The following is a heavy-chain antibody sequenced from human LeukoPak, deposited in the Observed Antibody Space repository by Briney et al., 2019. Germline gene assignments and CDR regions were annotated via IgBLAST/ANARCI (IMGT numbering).Heavy chain of an antibody. D-gene: IGHD1-26*01. CDR1: GGSISSSSYY. Sequence: SETLSLTCTVSGGSISSSSYYWGWTRQPPGKGLEWIGSIYYSGSTYYNPSLKSRVTISVDTSKNQFSLKLSSVTAADTAVYYYARGGSYYGDYFDYWGQGTLVTVSS. J-gene: IGHJ4*02. CDR3: ARGGSYYGDYFDY. V-gene: IGHV4-39*07. CDR2: IYYSGST.